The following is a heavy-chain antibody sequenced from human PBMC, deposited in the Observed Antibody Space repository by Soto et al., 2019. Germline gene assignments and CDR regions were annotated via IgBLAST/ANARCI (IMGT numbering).Heavy chain of an antibody. V-gene: IGHV1-3*01. CDR3: ARSLWFGELLGVGMDV. CDR2: INAGNGNT. CDR1: GYTFTSYA. J-gene: IGHJ6*02. D-gene: IGHD3-10*01. Sequence: ASVKVSCKASGYTFTSYAMHWVRQAPGQRLEWMGWINAGNGNTKYSQKFQGRVTITRDTSASTAYMELSSLRSEDTAMYYCARSLWFGELLGVGMDVWGQGTTVTVSS.